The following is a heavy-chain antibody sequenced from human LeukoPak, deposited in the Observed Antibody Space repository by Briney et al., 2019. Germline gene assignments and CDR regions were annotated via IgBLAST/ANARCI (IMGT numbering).Heavy chain of an antibody. CDR2: KYYTGDS. V-gene: IGHV4-59*06. D-gene: IGHD3-10*01. CDR1: GGSISSHY. CDR3: ARWGSALIPGVVPFDN. J-gene: IGHJ4*02. Sequence: SETLSLTCTVSGGSISSHYWSWIRQPPGKGLEWIGYKYYTGDSYYNPSPESRVTISVDSAKNQFSLKLASVTAADTAVYFCARWGSALIPGVVPFDNWGQGTLVTVSS.